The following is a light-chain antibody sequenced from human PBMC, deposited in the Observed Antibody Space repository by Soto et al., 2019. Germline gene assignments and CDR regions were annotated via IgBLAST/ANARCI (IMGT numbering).Light chain of an antibody. V-gene: IGKV3-20*01. CDR2: GAS. CDR3: QQYGNSPWT. Sequence: EIVLTQSPGTLSLSPGERATLSCRASQSVINSYLAWYQHKAGQAPRLLIYGASSRATGIPDKFSGSGSGTDFTLTISRLESEDFAVYYCQQYGNSPWTFGQGTKVEIK. J-gene: IGKJ1*01. CDR1: QSVINSY.